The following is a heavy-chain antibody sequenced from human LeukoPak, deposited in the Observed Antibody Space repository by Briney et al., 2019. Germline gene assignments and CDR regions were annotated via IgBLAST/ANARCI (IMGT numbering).Heavy chain of an antibody. D-gene: IGHD3-22*01. CDR3: AREPQVPPYYYDASVGFDY. Sequence: SETLSLTCTVSGGSISSGDYYWSWIRQPPGKGLEWIGYIYDSGSTYYNPSLKSRVTISVDTSKNQFSLKLSSVTAADTAVYYRAREPQVPPYYYDASVGFDYWGQGTLVTVSS. CDR2: IYDSGST. V-gene: IGHV4-30-4*08. CDR1: GGSISSGDYY. J-gene: IGHJ4*02.